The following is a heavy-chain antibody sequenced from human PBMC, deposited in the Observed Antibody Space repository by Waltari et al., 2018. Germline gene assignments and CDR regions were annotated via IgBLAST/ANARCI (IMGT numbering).Heavy chain of an antibody. CDR3: ARQVGYSYGPTVYYMDV. D-gene: IGHD5-18*01. Sequence: QVQLQESGPGLVKPSETLSLTCTVSGDSISSQYWSWIRQPPGGGLECIGNVFYSGSTKYNPSLKSRVTISVDTSKIQFSLKLSSVTAADTAMYYCARQVGYSYGPTVYYMDVWGKGTTVTVSS. CDR2: VFYSGST. CDR1: GDSISSQY. V-gene: IGHV4-59*11. J-gene: IGHJ6*03.